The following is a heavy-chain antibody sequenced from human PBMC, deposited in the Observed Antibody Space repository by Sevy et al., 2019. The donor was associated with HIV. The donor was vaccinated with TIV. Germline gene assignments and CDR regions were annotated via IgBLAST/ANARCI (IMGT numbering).Heavy chain of an antibody. Sequence: SETLSLTCTVSGGSINSGDYYWNWIRQPPGKGLEWIGYIFYSGSTYYNPSLKSRVAISLDKSKNQFSVKLTSAKGADTAVYYCVRSIAVAGTFAFDNWGQGALVTVSS. V-gene: IGHV4-30-4*01. J-gene: IGHJ4*02. CDR2: IFYSGST. D-gene: IGHD6-19*01. CDR1: GGSINSGDYY. CDR3: VRSIAVAGTFAFDN.